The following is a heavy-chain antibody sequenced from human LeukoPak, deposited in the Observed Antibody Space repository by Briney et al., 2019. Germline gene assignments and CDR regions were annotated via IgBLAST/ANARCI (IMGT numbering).Heavy chain of an antibody. CDR2: IFYNRNT. J-gene: IGHJ4*02. CDR1: GDSISSGGYY. V-gene: IGHV4-31*03. D-gene: IGHD6-6*01. Sequence: PSQTLSLTCTVSGDSISSGGYYWIWIRQHPGKGLEWIGYIFYNRNTYYNPSLKSRVTISVDTSKNQFSLKLSSVTAADTAVYYCAREEYSSSYFDYWGQGTLVTVSS. CDR3: AREEYSSSYFDY.